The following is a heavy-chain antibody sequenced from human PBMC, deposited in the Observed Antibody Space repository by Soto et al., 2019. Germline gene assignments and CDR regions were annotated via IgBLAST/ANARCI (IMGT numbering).Heavy chain of an antibody. CDR1: GGSFSGYY. CDR2: INHSGST. CDR3: ARGSDIVVVPAANNYYYYMDV. Sequence: SETLSLTCAVYGGSFSGYYWSWIRKPPGKGLEWIGEINHSGSTNYNPSLKSRVTISVDTSKNQFSLKLSSVTAADTAVYYCARGSDIVVVPAANNYYYYMDVWGKGTTVTVSS. V-gene: IGHV4-34*01. D-gene: IGHD2-2*01. J-gene: IGHJ6*03.